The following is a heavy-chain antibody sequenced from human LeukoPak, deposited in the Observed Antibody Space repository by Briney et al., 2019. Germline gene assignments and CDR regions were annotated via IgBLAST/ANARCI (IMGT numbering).Heavy chain of an antibody. Sequence: GRSLRLSCAASGFTFSSYAMHWVRQAPGKGLEWVVVISYDGSNKYYADSVKGRFTISRDNSKNTLYLQMNSLRAEDTAVYYCARAVVPAALYWYFDLWGRGTLVTVSS. CDR2: ISYDGSNK. V-gene: IGHV3-30-3*01. CDR1: GFTFSSYA. D-gene: IGHD2-2*01. CDR3: ARAVVPAALYWYFDL. J-gene: IGHJ2*01.